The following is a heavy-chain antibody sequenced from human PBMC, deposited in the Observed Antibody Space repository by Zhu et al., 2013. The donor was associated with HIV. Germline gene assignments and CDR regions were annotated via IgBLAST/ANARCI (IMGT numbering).Heavy chain of an antibody. V-gene: IGHV4-59*01. J-gene: IGHJ6*02. CDR3: ASSPIVLVVYAHYGMDV. CDR2: IYYSGST. CDR1: GGSISSYY. Sequence: QVQLQESGPGLVKPSETLSLTCTVSGGSISSYYWSWIRQPPGKGLEWIGYIYYSGSTNYNPSLKSRVTISVDTSKNQFSLKLSSVTAADTAVYYCASSPIVLVVYAHYGMDVWGQGTTVTVSS. D-gene: IGHD2-8*02.